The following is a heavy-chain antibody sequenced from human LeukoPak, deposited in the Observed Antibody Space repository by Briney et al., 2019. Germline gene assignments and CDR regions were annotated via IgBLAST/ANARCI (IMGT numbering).Heavy chain of an antibody. D-gene: IGHD2-2*01. J-gene: IGHJ4*02. CDR1: GFKFSSYA. Sequence: HPGGSLRLSCAASGFKFSSYAMSWVRQAPGKGLEWVSGISGSGGSTYYADSVKGRFTISRDNSKNTLYLQMNSLRAEDTAVYYCAKDRSRYCSSTSCYGDYWGQGTLVTVSS. V-gene: IGHV3-23*01. CDR2: ISGSGGST. CDR3: AKDRSRYCSSTSCYGDY.